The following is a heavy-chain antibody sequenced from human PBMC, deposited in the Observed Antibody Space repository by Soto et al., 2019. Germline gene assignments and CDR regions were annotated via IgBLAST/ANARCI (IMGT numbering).Heavy chain of an antibody. CDR1: GFTFSSYA. J-gene: IGHJ1*01. Sequence: GGSLRLSCAASGFTFSSYAMSWVRQAPGKGLEWVSAISGSGGSTYYADSVKGRFTISRDNSKNTLYLQMNSLRAEDTAVYYCAKDPHSSSWDAEYFQHWGQGTLVTVSS. V-gene: IGHV3-23*01. CDR2: ISGSGGST. CDR3: AKDPHSSSWDAEYFQH. D-gene: IGHD6-13*01.